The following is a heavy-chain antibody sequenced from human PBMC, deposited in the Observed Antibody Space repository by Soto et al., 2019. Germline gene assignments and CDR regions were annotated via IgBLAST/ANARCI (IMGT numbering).Heavy chain of an antibody. J-gene: IGHJ4*02. CDR2: INENSGSL. CDR1: GFTFGDYA. V-gene: IGHV3-9*01. CDR3: AKYAHWSLDF. D-gene: IGHD1-1*01. Sequence: EVQLVESGGNLVQPGRSLRLSCAASGFTFGDYAMHWVRQAPGKGLEWISSINENSGSLDYADSVKGRFTISRDNAKKSLYLLMNGLRIEDTALYYCAKYAHWSLDFWGQGTLVTVSS.